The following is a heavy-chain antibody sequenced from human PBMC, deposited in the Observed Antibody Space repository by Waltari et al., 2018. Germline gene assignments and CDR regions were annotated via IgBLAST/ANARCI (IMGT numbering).Heavy chain of an antibody. CDR1: GYTFTSYD. CDR3: AREGEYYDFWSGYFRAKTFGMDV. J-gene: IGHJ6*02. CDR2: MNPNSGNT. V-gene: IGHV1-8*01. Sequence: QVQLVQSGAEVKKPGASVKVSCKASGYTFTSYDINWVRQATGQGLEWMGWMNPNSGNTGYAQKFQGRVTMTRNTSISTAYMELSSLKTEDTAVYYCAREGEYYDFWSGYFRAKTFGMDVWGQGTTVTVSS. D-gene: IGHD3-3*01.